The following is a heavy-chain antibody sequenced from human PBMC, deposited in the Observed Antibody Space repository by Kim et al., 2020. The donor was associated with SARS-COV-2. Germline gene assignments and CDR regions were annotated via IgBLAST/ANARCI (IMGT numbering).Heavy chain of an antibody. CDR2: ISGSGGST. CDR1: GFTFSSYA. CDR3: ATPPSSSWTRYYYYGMDV. Sequence: GGSLRLSCAASGFTFSSYAMSWVRQAPGKGLEWVSAISGSGGSTYYADSVKGRFTISRDNSKNTLYLQMNSLRAEDTAVYYCATPPSSSWTRYYYYGMDVWGQGTTVTVSS. V-gene: IGHV3-23*01. J-gene: IGHJ6*02. D-gene: IGHD6-13*01.